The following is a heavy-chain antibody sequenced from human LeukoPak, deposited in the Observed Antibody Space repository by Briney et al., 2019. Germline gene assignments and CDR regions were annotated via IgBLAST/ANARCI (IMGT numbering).Heavy chain of an antibody. V-gene: IGHV3-23*01. D-gene: IGHD5-18*01. J-gene: IGHJ4*02. Sequence: GGSLRLSCAASGFTFSNYAMSWVRQAPGKGLEWVSAISGSGGSTYYADSVKGRFTISRDNSKNTLYLQMNSLRAEDTAVYYCAKIKWIQLWLIDYWGQGTLVTVSS. CDR3: AKIKWIQLWLIDY. CDR2: ISGSGGST. CDR1: GFTFSNYA.